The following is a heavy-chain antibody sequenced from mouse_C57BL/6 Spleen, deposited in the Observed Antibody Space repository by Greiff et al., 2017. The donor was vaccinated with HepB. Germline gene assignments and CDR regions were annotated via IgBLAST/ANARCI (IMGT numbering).Heavy chain of an antibody. V-gene: IGHV1-61*01. J-gene: IGHJ3*01. CDR2: IYPSDSET. D-gene: IGHD2-1*01. CDR3: ARTGHYRTYFFRR. Sequence: QVQLQQPGAERVRPGSSVKLSCKASGYTFTSYWMDWVKQRPGQGLEWIGNIYPSDSETHYNQKFKDKATLTVDKSSSTAYMQLSSLTSEDSAVYYCARTGHYRTYFFRRWGDGTLVSVSA. CDR1: GYTFTSYW.